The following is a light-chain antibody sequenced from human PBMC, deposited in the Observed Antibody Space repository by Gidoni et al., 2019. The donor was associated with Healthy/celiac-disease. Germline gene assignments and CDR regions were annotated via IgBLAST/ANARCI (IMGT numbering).Light chain of an antibody. Sequence: EIVLTQSPATLSLSPGERATLSCRASPSVSSNLAWYQQKPGQAPRLLIYDASNRATGIPARFSGSGSGTDFTLTISSLEPEDFAVYYCQQRSNWPGGTFGGGTKVEIK. J-gene: IGKJ4*01. CDR2: DAS. CDR1: PSVSSN. V-gene: IGKV3-11*01. CDR3: QQRSNWPGGT.